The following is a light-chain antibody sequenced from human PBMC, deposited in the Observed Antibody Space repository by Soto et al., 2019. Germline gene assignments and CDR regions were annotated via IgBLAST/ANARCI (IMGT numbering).Light chain of an antibody. V-gene: IGKV3-20*01. J-gene: IGKJ2*01. CDR1: QSLRSSY. CDR2: GAS. CDR3: QQHGTSPYT. Sequence: EVVLTQSPNTLSLSPGERATLSRWASQSLRSSYLAWYQRKPGQAPRLLMFGASRRATGIPDRFNGSGSGTDFILTISRLEPEDVAVYYCQQHGTSPYTFGQGTVLEIK.